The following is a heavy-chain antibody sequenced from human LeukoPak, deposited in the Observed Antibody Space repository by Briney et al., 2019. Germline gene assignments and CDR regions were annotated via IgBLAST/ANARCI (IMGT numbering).Heavy chain of an antibody. CDR1: GYTVPSYD. Sequence: ASVKVSCKPSGYTVPSYDNNWLRQATGQGLEWMGWMNPNSGNTGYTQKFQGRVTISRNTSITPAYMELSSLRSEDTAVYYCARGPKWTGSYYYFDYWGQGTLVTVSS. D-gene: IGHD1-26*01. CDR3: ARGPKWTGSYYYFDY. J-gene: IGHJ4*02. CDR2: MNPNSGNT. V-gene: IGHV1-8*01.